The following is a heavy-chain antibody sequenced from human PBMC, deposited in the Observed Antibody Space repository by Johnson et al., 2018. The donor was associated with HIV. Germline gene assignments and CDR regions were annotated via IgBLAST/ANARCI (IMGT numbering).Heavy chain of an antibody. CDR3: TTERYSSGWYLGGAFDI. D-gene: IGHD6-19*01. V-gene: IGHV3-23*04. Sequence: VQLVESGGGLIQPGGSLRLSCAASGFTVSSTHMSWVRQAPGKGLEWVSAISGSGGSTYYAASVKGRFTISRDNSKNTVSRQVNSLRLDDTAVYYCTTERYSSGWYLGGAFDIWGQGTMVTVSS. J-gene: IGHJ3*02. CDR2: SGSGGST. CDR1: GFTVSSTH.